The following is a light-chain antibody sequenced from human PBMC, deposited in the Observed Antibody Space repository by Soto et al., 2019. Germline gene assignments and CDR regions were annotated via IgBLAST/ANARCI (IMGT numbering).Light chain of an antibody. CDR3: SSYTYFSTLE. CDR1: SSDVGGYNY. J-gene: IGLJ2*01. V-gene: IGLV2-14*03. CDR2: DVT. Sequence: QSVLTQPASVSGSPGQSITISCTGTSSDVGGYNYVSWYQQHPGKAPKLIIYDVTYRPSGISNRFSASKSGNTASLTISGLQAEDEADYYCSSYTYFSTLEFGGGTKLTVL.